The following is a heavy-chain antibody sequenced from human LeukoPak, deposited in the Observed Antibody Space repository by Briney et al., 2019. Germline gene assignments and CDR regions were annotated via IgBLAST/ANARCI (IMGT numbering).Heavy chain of an antibody. CDR3: ARRVGAINNNWFDP. Sequence: ASETRSLTCAVYGGSFSGYYWSWIRQPPGKGLEWIGEINHSGSTNYNPSLKSRVTISVDTSKNQFSLKLSSVTAADTAVYYCARRVGAINNNWFDPWGQGTLVTVSS. CDR2: INHSGST. J-gene: IGHJ5*02. D-gene: IGHD1-26*01. CDR1: GGSFSGYY. V-gene: IGHV4-34*01.